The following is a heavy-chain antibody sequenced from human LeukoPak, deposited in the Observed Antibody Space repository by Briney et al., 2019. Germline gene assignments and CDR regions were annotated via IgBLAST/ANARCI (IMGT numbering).Heavy chain of an antibody. V-gene: IGHV3-21*01. CDR2: ISSSSSYI. CDR1: GFTFSSYS. Sequence: GGSLRLSCAASGFTFSSYSMNWVRQAPGKGLEWVSSISSSSSYIYYADSVKGRFTISRDNAKNSLYLQMNSLRAEDTAVYYCARGDVVVPAARFDPWGRGTLVTVSS. CDR3: ARGDVVVPAARFDP. J-gene: IGHJ5*02. D-gene: IGHD2-2*01.